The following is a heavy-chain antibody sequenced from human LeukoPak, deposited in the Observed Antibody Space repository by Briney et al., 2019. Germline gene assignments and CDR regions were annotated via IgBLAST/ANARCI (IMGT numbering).Heavy chain of an antibody. CDR3: VFDSGSESREFDY. J-gene: IGHJ4*02. V-gene: IGHV1-2*02. CDR1: GYTFTGYY. CDR2: INPNSGGT. Sequence: ASVKVSCKASGYTFTGYYMHWVRQAPGQGLEWMGWINPNSGGTNYAQKFQGRVTMTRDTSISTAYTELSRLRSDDTAVYYCVFDSGSESREFDYWGQGTLVTVSS. D-gene: IGHD5-12*01.